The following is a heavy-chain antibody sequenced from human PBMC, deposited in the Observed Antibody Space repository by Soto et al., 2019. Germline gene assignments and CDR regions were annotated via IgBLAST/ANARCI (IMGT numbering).Heavy chain of an antibody. CDR1: GGSMTTGGYS. Sequence: PSETLSLTCIVSGGSMTTGGYSWSWIRQPPGRGLEWIGYFYHGGRASYNPSLGGRVTISVDTSENQFSLRLSSVTVADTGVYSCARGPPFDPWGEATLVTVSS. CDR2: FYHGGRA. J-gene: IGHJ5*02. CDR3: ARGPPFDP. V-gene: IGHV4-30-2*01.